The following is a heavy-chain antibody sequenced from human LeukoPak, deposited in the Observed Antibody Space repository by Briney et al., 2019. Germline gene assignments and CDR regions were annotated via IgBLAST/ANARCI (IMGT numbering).Heavy chain of an antibody. V-gene: IGHV3-23*01. CDR1: GVTFSSYA. CDR2: ISGSGVST. Sequence: GGSLRLSCVASGVTFSSYAMSWVRQAPGKGLEWVSGISGSGVSTYYADSVKGRFTMTRDNSKNTLYLQINSLRAEDTAVYYCAKDRGAVITAPPDYWGQGILVTVSS. J-gene: IGHJ4*02. D-gene: IGHD2-15*01. CDR3: AKDRGAVITAPPDY.